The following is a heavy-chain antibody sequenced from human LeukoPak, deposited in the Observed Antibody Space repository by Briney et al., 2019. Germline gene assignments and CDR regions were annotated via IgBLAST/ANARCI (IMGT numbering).Heavy chain of an antibody. Sequence: SETLSLTCAVYGGSFSGYYWSWIRQPPGKGLEWIGEINHSRSTNYNPSLKSRVTISVDTSKNQFSLKLSSVTAADTAVYYCARGPSWRYSTKYYFDYWGQGTLVTVSS. CDR2: INHSRST. CDR3: ARGPSWRYSTKYYFDY. CDR1: GGSFSGYY. V-gene: IGHV4-34*01. J-gene: IGHJ4*02. D-gene: IGHD6-13*01.